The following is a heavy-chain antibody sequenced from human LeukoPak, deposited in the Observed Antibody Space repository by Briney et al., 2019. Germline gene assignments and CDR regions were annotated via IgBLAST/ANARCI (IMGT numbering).Heavy chain of an antibody. J-gene: IGHJ4*02. CDR1: GFAFSNYA. D-gene: IGHD3-22*01. Sequence: QPGGSLRLSCAASGFAFSNYAMSWVRQAPGKGLEWVSTLSGSGDSTFYADSVRGRFTISRDNAKNSLYLQMNSLRAEDTAVYYCARDFSIRGYYDSSGYYYDQGFDYWGQGTLVTVSS. CDR3: ARDFSIRGYYDSSGYYYDQGFDY. V-gene: IGHV3-23*01. CDR2: LSGSGDST.